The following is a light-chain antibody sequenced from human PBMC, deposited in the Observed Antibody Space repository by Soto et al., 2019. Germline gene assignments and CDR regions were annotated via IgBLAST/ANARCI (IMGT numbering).Light chain of an antibody. J-gene: IGLJ3*02. V-gene: IGLV1-44*01. CDR2: SNN. Sequence: QSVLTQPPSASGTPGQRVTISCSGSSSNIGVNSVTWYQHLPGTAPKLPIYSNNQRPSGVPDRFSGSRSGTSASLAISGLQSEDEADYYCAVWDDSLNGWVFGGGTKLTVL. CDR1: SSNIGVNS. CDR3: AVWDDSLNGWV.